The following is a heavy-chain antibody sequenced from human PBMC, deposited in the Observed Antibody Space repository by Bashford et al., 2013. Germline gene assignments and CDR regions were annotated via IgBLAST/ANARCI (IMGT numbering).Heavy chain of an antibody. D-gene: IGHD6-6*01. CDR2: T. J-gene: IGHJ4*02. CDR3: ARGVSIAADFDY. V-gene: IGHV4-59*09. Sequence: TNYNPSLKSRVTISVDTSKNQFSLKLSSVTAADTAVYYCARGVSIAADFDYWGQGTLVTVSS.